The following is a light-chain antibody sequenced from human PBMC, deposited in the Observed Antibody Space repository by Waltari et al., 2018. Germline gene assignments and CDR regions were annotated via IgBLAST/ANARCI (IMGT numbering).Light chain of an antibody. J-gene: IGKJ1*01. Sequence: DIVLTQTPVSLTVTPGEPASISCKSSQSLLHSNGKTYLYWFLQKSGQPPRLLIYRASYRFSGVPDRFSGSGSGTDFTLKISRVEAEDVGVYFCMQALQIPRTFGQGTKVEVK. CDR1: QSLLHSNGKTY. V-gene: IGKV2-29*02. CDR3: MQALQIPRT. CDR2: RAS.